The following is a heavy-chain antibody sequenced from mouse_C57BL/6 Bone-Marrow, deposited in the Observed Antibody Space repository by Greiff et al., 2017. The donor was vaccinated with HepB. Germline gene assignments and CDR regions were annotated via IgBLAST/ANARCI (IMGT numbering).Heavy chain of an antibody. CDR2: ISDGGSYT. J-gene: IGHJ4*01. CDR1: GFTFSSYA. V-gene: IGHV5-4*01. D-gene: IGHD1-2*01. Sequence: EVKLVESGGGLVKPGGSLKLSCAASGFTFSSYAMSWVRQTPEKRLEWVATISDGGSYTYYPDNVKGRFTISRDNAKNNLYLQMSHLKSEDTAMYYCAREASRPLVDYWGQGTSVTVSS. CDR3: AREASRPLVDY.